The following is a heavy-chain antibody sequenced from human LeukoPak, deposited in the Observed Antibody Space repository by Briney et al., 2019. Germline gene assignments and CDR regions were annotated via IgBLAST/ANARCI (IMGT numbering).Heavy chain of an antibody. J-gene: IGHJ6*03. CDR1: GGSISSYY. Sequence: SETLSLTCTVSGGSISSYYWSWIRQPPGKGLERIGTMYHRGSTYYNPSLKSRVTMSGDTSKNHFSLKLSSVIAADAAVYYCARHRGDNSNPRYYFYYMDVWGKGTTVTVSS. CDR2: MYHRGST. V-gene: IGHV4-59*04. CDR3: ARHRGDNSNPRYYFYYMDV. D-gene: IGHD4-11*01.